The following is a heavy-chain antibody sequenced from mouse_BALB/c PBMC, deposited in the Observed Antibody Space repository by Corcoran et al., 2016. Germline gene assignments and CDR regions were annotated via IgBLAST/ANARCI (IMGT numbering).Heavy chain of an antibody. CDR2: ILPGSGST. CDR3: ARRDPWFAY. V-gene: IGHV1-9*01. CDR1: GYTFSSYW. J-gene: IGHJ3*01. Sequence: QVQLQQSGAELMKPGASVKISCKATGYTFSSYWIEWVKQRPGHGLEWIGEILPGSGSTNYNEKFKGKATFTADTSSNTAYMQLSSLTSEDSAVYYCARRDPWFAYWGQGTLVTVSA.